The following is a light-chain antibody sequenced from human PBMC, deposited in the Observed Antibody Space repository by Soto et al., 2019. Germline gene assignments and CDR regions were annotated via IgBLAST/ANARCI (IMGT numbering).Light chain of an antibody. CDR2: DAY. J-gene: IGKJ5*01. CDR1: QSFRGL. V-gene: IGKV3-11*01. Sequence: EVVLTQSPVTLSLSPGERATLSCRASQSFRGLLAWYQQKPGQAPRLRIYDAYNRATGIPPRFSGSGSRTDFTLTLSSREPEDYAVYYCQQRNMWPITFGQGTRLEIK. CDR3: QQRNMWPIT.